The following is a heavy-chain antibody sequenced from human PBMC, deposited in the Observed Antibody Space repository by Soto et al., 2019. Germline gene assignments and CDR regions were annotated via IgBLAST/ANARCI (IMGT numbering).Heavy chain of an antibody. D-gene: IGHD3-10*01. CDR1: GFTFSSYG. Sequence: GGSLRLSCAASGFTFSSYGMHWVRQAPGKGLEWVAVIWYDGSNKYYADSVKGRFTISRDNSKNTLYLQMNSLIADDTAVYYCAKARGSGSYFQAGWFDPWGQGTLVTVSS. CDR3: AKARGSGSYFQAGWFDP. CDR2: IWYDGSNK. V-gene: IGHV3-33*06. J-gene: IGHJ5*02.